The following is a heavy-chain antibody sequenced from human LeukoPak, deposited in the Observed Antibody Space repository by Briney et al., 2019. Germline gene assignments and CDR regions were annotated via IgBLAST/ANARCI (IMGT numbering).Heavy chain of an antibody. V-gene: IGHV3-23*01. CDR3: AKDLLPVGASNYYFDY. D-gene: IGHD1-26*01. CDR2: LSGSGGAP. CDR1: GFTFSSYA. J-gene: IGHJ4*02. Sequence: GGSLRLSCAASGFTFSSYAMNWVRQAPRKGLEWVSSLSGSGGAPYYADSVKGRFSISRDNSKNTLYLQMNSLRVDDTAVYYCAKDLLPVGASNYYFDYWGQGTLVTVSS.